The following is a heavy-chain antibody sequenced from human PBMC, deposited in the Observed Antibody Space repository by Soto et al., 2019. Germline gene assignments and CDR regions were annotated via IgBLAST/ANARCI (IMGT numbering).Heavy chain of an antibody. CDR3: AAAEPVADNGDY. CDR1: GFTVSSNY. CDR2: IYSGGST. V-gene: IGHV3-53*02. D-gene: IGHD6-19*01. J-gene: IGHJ4*02. Sequence: EVQLVETGGGLIQPGGSLRLSCAASGFTVSSNYMSWVRQAPGKGLEWVSVIYSGGSTYYADSVKGRFTISRDNSKNTLYLQMNSLRAEDTAVYYCAAAEPVADNGDYWGQGTLVTVSS.